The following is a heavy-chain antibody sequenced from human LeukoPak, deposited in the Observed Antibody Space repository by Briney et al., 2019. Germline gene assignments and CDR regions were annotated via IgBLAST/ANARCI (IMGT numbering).Heavy chain of an antibody. D-gene: IGHD6-13*01. J-gene: IGHJ4*02. CDR3: ASITGYSSSWYPPLFDY. CDR2: ISGSGGST. CDR1: GFTFSSYA. Sequence: GGSLRLSCAASGFTFSSYAMSWVRQAPGKGLEWVSAISGSGGSTYYADSVKGRFTISRDNSKNTLYLQMNSLRAEDTAVYYCASITGYSSSWYPPLFDYWGQGTLVTVSS. V-gene: IGHV3-23*01.